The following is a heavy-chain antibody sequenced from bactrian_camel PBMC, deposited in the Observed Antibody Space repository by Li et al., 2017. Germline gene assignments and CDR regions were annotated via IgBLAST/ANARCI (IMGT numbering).Heavy chain of an antibody. Sequence: DVQLVESGGGLVQAGGALRLSCSYTYTSGCMAWFRQAPGKEREGVAVLYPGGSSINYTDSVKGRFTISSYNARSTLYLQMNSLKPEDTAVYYCAALPIGYGLNRDHYGMDYWGNGTQVTVS. CDR2: LYPGGSSI. CDR1: YTYTSGC. D-gene: IGHD5*01. V-gene: IGHV3S40*01. J-gene: IGHJ7*01.